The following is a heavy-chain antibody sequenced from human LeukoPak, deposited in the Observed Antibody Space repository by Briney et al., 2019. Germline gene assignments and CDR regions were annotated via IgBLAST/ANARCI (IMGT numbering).Heavy chain of an antibody. CDR1: GFTFSSYA. CDR2: ILSGGAT. V-gene: IGHV3-23*03. D-gene: IGHD4-17*01. Sequence: GGSLRLSCAASGFTFSSYAMNWVRQAPGKGLEWVSVILSGGATYYADSVKGRFTISRDNSKNTLYLQMNSLRAEDTAVYYCARDHTVTTLDYWGQGTLVTVSS. CDR3: ARDHTVTTLDY. J-gene: IGHJ4*02.